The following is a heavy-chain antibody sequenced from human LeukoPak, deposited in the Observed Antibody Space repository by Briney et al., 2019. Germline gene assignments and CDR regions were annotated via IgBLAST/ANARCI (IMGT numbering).Heavy chain of an antibody. CDR2: KYARGSS. V-gene: IGHV4-4*07. D-gene: IGHD2-15*01. Sequence: SETLSLTCTVSGDSISNYYWSWIRQPAGKGLEWIGRKYARGSSNYNPPVQSRVTMSVDTSKNQFSLKLRSVTAADTAVYYCARGRYCSADICTGGDSFDIWGQGTMVSVSP. CDR3: ARGRYCSADICTGGDSFDI. CDR1: GDSISNYY. J-gene: IGHJ3*02.